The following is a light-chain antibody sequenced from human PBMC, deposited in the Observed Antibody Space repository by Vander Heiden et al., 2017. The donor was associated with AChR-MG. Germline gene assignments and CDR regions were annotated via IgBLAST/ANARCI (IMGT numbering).Light chain of an antibody. CDR1: SSHVGGYNY. V-gene: IGLV2-11*01. CDR3: CSYAGSYPVV. Sequence: SALTQPRPVSGSPGQSATISCTGTSSHVGGYNYVSWDQQHPGKAPKLMIYDVSKRPSGVPGRFSGSKSGNTASLTISGRQAEDEADYYCCSYAGSYPVVFGGGTKLTVL. CDR2: DVS. J-gene: IGLJ2*01.